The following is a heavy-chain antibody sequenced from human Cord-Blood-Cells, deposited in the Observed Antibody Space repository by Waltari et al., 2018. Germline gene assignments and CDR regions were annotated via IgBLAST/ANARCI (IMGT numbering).Heavy chain of an antibody. CDR3: ARGSNWNYEPPFDY. CDR1: GFTFSSYA. Sequence: VQPGRSLRLSCAASGFTFSSYAMHWVRQAPGKGLEWVAVISYDGSNKYYADSVKGRFTISRDNSKNTLYLQMNSLRAEDTAVYYCARGSNWNYEPPFDYWGQGTLVTVSS. J-gene: IGHJ4*02. CDR2: ISYDGSNK. D-gene: IGHD1-7*01. V-gene: IGHV3-30-3*01.